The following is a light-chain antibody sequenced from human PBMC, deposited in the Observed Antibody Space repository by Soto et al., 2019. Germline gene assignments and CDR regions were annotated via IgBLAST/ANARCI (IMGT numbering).Light chain of an antibody. V-gene: IGLV2-14*01. CDR1: SSDVGGYNY. J-gene: IGLJ2*01. Sequence: QSVLTQPASVSGSPGQSITISCTGTSSDVGGYNYVSWYQQHPGKAPKLMICDVSNRPSGVSNRFSGSKSGNTASLTISGLQAEDEADYYCSSYTSSSTVVFGGGTKVT. CDR2: DVS. CDR3: SSYTSSSTVV.